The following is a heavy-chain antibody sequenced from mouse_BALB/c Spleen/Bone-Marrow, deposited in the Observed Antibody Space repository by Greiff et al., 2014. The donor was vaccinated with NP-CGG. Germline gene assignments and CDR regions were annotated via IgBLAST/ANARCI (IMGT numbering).Heavy chain of an antibody. CDR1: GFSLTSYG. Sequence: LQESGPGLVAPSQSLSITCTVSGFSLTSYGVHWVRQPPGEGLEWLGVIWAGGSTNYNSTLMSRLTISKDNSKSQVFLKMNSLQTDDTAMYYCARYYYGFLDYWGQGTTLTVSS. J-gene: IGHJ2*01. D-gene: IGHD1-2*01. CDR2: IWAGGST. V-gene: IGHV2-9*02. CDR3: ARYYYGFLDY.